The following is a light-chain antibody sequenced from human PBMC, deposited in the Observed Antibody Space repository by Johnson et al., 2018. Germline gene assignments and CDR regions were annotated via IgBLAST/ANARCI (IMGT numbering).Light chain of an antibody. CDR1: SSNIGNNY. CDR3: GTWDSSLSAGNV. Sequence: SVLTQPPPVSAAPGQKVTISCSGSSSNIGNNYVSWYQQLPGTAPKLLIYENNKRPSGIPDRFSGSKSCTSATLGITGLQTGDEAEYYCGTWDSSLSAGNVFGTGTKFTVL. V-gene: IGLV1-51*02. J-gene: IGLJ1*01. CDR2: ENN.